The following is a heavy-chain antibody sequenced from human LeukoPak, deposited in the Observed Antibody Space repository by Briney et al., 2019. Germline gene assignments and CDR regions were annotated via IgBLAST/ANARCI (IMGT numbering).Heavy chain of an antibody. V-gene: IGHV4-59*01. CDR2: IYYSGST. D-gene: IGHD3-3*01. Sequence: SETLSLTCTVSGGSISSYYWSWIRQPPGKGLEWIGYIYYSGSTNYNPSLKSRVTISVDTSKNQFSLKLSSVTAADTAVYYCARTITIFGVVIRSFDYWGQGTLATVSS. J-gene: IGHJ4*02. CDR3: ARTITIFGVVIRSFDY. CDR1: GGSISSYY.